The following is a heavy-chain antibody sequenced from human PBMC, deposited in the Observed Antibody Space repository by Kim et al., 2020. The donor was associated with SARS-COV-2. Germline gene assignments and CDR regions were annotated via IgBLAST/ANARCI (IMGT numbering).Heavy chain of an antibody. V-gene: IGHV3-48*04. J-gene: IGHJ4*02. Sequence: GGSLRLSCAASGFTFSSYSMNWVRQAPGKGLEWVSYITSSSSTIYYADSVKGRFIISRDNAKNSLFLQMNSLRAEDTAVYYCARVQYGVGPTPVDYWGQGTLVTVSS. CDR3: ARVQYGVGPTPVDY. D-gene: IGHD1-26*01. CDR2: ITSSSSTI. CDR1: GFTFSSYS.